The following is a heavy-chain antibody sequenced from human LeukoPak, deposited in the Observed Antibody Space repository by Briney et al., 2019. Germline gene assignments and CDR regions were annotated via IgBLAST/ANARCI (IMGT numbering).Heavy chain of an antibody. CDR2: TYYSGST. J-gene: IGHJ5*02. CDR3: ARDFGYYGDPYWFDP. D-gene: IGHD4-17*01. V-gene: IGHV4-59*01. CDR1: GGSISSYY. Sequence: SETLSLTCTVSGGSISSYYWSWIRQPPGKGLEWIGYTYYSGSTNYNPSLKSRVTISVDTSKNQFSLKLSSVTAADTAVYYCARDFGYYGDPYWFDPWGQGTLVTVSS.